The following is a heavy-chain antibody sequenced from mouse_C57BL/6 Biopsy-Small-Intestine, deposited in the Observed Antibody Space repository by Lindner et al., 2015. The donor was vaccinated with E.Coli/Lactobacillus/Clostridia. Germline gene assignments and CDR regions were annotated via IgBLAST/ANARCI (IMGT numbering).Heavy chain of an antibody. CDR2: IYPSDGYT. V-gene: IGHV1-7*01. CDR3: ARGGRSGFYGMDY. J-gene: IGHJ4*01. CDR1: GYTFSSYW. Sequence: VQLQESGAELAKPGASVKLSCKASGYTFSSYWIHWVKQRPGQGLEWIGYIYPSDGYTKYNQSFKDKAALTADKSSSTAYMQLSSLTYEDSAVYFCARGGRSGFYGMDYWGQGTSVTVSS. D-gene: IGHD3-3*01.